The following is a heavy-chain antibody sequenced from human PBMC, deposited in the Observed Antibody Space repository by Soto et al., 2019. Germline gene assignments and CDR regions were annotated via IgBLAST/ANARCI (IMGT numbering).Heavy chain of an antibody. CDR3: AKSRYSDSSGDVYDF. CDR2: IGGRATSA. J-gene: IGHJ4*02. D-gene: IGHD3-22*01. Sequence: EVQLLESGGGLVQPGGSLRLSCAASGFTFSNYAMSWVRQAPGKGLEWVSGIGGRATSAYYADSVKGRFAISRDNSYHTLFLQLNSLRAEDTAVYYCAKSRYSDSSGDVYDFWGQGTLVSVSS. CDR1: GFTFSNYA. V-gene: IGHV3-23*01.